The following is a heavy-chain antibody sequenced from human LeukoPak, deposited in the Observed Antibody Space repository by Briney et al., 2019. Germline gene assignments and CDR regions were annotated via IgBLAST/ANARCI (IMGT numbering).Heavy chain of an antibody. V-gene: IGHV3-53*01. Sequence: RGSLRLSCAVSEFSVSSNYMNWVRQAPGKGLEWVSVIYSSGATYYADSVRGRFTISRDNSKNMVSLQMTSLGAEDTAVYYCARGRFSGPDDYWGQGTLVTVSS. J-gene: IGHJ4*02. D-gene: IGHD6-19*01. CDR1: EFSVSSNY. CDR2: IYSSGAT. CDR3: ARGRFSGPDDY.